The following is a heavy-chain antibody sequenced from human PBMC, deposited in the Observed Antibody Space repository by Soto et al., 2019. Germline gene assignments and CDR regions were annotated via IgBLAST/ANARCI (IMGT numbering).Heavy chain of an antibody. CDR1: GFTFASYH. V-gene: IGHV3-21*04. CDR2: INPSSSHI. D-gene: IGHD2-15*01. Sequence: ESGGGLVMPGGSLRLSCAASGFTFASYHMSWVRQAPGKGLDWVSSINPSSSHIYYADSVRGRFTISRDDSNNSLYLHMNSLRTEDVAIYYGARGYCGGVGCYLRRDAFDGWGQGTTVMVSS. CDR3: ARGYCGGVGCYLRRDAFDG. J-gene: IGHJ3*01.